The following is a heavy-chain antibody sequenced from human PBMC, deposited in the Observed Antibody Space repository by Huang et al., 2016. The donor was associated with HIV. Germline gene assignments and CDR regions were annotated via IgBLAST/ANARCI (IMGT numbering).Heavy chain of an antibody. CDR2: SFPAGSDT. V-gene: IGHV5-51*01. D-gene: IGHD6-6*01. CDR1: GYSFSSYW. Sequence: VQLVQSGAEVKKPGESLKISCKGSGYSFSSYWIAWVRQMPGNGLEWMGISFPAGSDTTYSPSFEGQVTSSADKSIGTAYLQWSSLKASDTAMYYCARRFSSSSGYFDYWGQGSLVTVSS. CDR3: ARRFSSSSGYFDY. J-gene: IGHJ4*02.